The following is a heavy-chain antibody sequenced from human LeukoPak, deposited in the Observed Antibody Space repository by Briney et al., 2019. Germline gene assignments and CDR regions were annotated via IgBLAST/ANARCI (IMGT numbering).Heavy chain of an antibody. CDR3: ARGPYYDYVWGSYRPPRFDY. CDR1: GYTFTGYG. D-gene: IGHD3-16*02. CDR2: ISVYNGNT. J-gene: IGHJ4*02. Sequence: ASVKVSCKAYGYTFTGYGISWVRQAPGQGLEWMGWISVYNGNTNYAQKLQGRVTMTTDTSTSTAYMELRSLRSDDTAVYYCARGPYYDYVWGSYRPPRFDYWGQGTLVTVSS. V-gene: IGHV1-18*01.